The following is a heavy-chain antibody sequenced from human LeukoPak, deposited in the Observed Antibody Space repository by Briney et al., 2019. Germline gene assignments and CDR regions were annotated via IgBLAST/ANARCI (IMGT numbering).Heavy chain of an antibody. V-gene: IGHV1-69*06. CDR2: IIPIFGTA. Sequence: SVKVSCKASGGTFSSYAISWVRQAPGQGLEWMGGIIPIFGTANYAQKFQGRVTITADKSTSTAYMELSSPRSEDTAVYYCARNSSSRRGNWFDPWGQGTLVTVSS. CDR3: ARNSSSRRGNWFDP. CDR1: GGTFSSYA. D-gene: IGHD6-13*01. J-gene: IGHJ5*02.